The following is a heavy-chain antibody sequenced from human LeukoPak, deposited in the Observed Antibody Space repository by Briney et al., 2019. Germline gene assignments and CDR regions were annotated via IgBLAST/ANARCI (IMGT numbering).Heavy chain of an antibody. J-gene: IGHJ4*02. CDR3: ARIGGGTILTVFDY. V-gene: IGHV4-38-2*02. CDR2: IYHSGST. Sequence: PSETLSLTCTVSGYSISSGYYWGWIRQPPGKGLEWIGSIYHSGSTYYNPSLKSRVTISVDTSKNQFSLKLSSVTAADTAVYYCARIGGGTILTVFDYWGQGTLVTVSS. D-gene: IGHD3-3*01. CDR1: GYSISSGYY.